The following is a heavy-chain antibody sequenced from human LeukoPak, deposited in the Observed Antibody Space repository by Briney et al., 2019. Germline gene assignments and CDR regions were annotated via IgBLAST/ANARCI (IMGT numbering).Heavy chain of an antibody. J-gene: IGHJ4*02. CDR3: ARARSGYCSSTSCFFDY. V-gene: IGHV3-21*01. CDR2: IISSSSYI. CDR1: GFTFSSYS. Sequence: GGSLRLSCAASGFTFSSYSMNWVRQAPGKGREWVSSIISSSSYIYYADSVKGRFTISRDNAKNSLYLQMNSLRAEDTAVYYCARARSGYCSSTSCFFDYWGQGTLVTVSS. D-gene: IGHD2-2*01.